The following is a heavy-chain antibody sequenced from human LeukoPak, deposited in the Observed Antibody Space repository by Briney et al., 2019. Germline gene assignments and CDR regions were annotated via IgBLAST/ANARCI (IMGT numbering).Heavy chain of an antibody. Sequence: VGSLRLSCAASGFTFSSYSMNWVRQAPGKGLEWVSSISSSSSYIYYADSVKGRFTISRDNAKNSLYLQMNSLRAEDTAVYYCARASGVAAVDYWGQGTLVTVSS. CDR1: GFTFSSYS. CDR2: ISSSSSYI. D-gene: IGHD6-19*01. V-gene: IGHV3-21*01. J-gene: IGHJ4*02. CDR3: ARASGVAAVDY.